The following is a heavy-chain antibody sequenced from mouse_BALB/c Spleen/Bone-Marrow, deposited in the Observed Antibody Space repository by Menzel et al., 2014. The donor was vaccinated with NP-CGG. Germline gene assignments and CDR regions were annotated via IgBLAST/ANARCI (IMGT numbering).Heavy chain of an antibody. J-gene: IGHJ2*01. CDR3: ARDTYYGPDY. V-gene: IGHV1S81*02. CDR2: INPSNGRT. Sequence: QVQLQQSGAELVKPGASVKLSCKASGYTFTRYWMEWVKQRPGQGLEWIGEINPSNGRTNYNEKFKSKATLTVDKSSSTAYMQLSSLTSEDSAVYYYARDTYYGPDYWGQGTTLTVSS. D-gene: IGHD1-2*01. CDR1: GYTFTRYW.